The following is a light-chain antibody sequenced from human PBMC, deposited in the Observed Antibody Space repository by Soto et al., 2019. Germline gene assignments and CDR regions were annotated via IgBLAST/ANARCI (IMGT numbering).Light chain of an antibody. J-gene: IGKJ5*01. CDR3: QQYHNWPAIP. Sequence: IVMTQCPDTLFLFLGGDATLSCRASQHVNSHLASYQHKPGHAHTLLIYVASTRASRIPARCRGSGSETDFTLPISSPHSEHSAVYYCQQYHNWPAIPFGQGTRLEI. V-gene: IGKV3-15*01. CDR1: QHVNSH. CDR2: VAS.